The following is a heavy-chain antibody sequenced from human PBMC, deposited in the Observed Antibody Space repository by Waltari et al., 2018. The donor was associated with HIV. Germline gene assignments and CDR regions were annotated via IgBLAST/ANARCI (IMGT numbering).Heavy chain of an antibody. D-gene: IGHD4-17*01. CDR3: TREGVETTAPADY. Sequence: EVQLVESGAALVQAGGSLRPSCPAYGLTLRSHRRHWVRQAPGKGLVWVARINGDGSGTSYADSVRGRFSISRENAENSLHLHMNSVRPEDTCLYYCTREGVETTAPADYWGQGTLVTVSS. CDR2: INGDGSGT. J-gene: IGHJ4*02. V-gene: IGHV3-74*01. CDR1: GLTLRSHR.